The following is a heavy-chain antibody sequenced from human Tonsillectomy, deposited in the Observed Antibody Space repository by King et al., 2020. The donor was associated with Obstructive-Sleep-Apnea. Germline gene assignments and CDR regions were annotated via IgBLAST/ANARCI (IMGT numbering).Heavy chain of an antibody. CDR3: ARDQEIQTLDV. CDR1: GGSISSSDW. V-gene: IGHV4-4*02. Sequence: QLQESGPGLVKPAGTLSLTCDVSGGSISSSDWWSWVRQPPGKGLEWIGEIYHSGSTNCNPSLKSRVTISIDKAKNKFSLSLNSVTAADTAVYYCARDQEIQTLDVWGPGTTVTVSS. CDR2: IYHSGST. J-gene: IGHJ6*02.